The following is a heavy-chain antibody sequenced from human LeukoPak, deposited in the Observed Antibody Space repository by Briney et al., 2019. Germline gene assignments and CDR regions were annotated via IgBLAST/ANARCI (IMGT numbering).Heavy chain of an antibody. V-gene: IGHV1-2*02. CDR2: LNPTTGGT. J-gene: IGHJ6*03. Sequence: ASVKVSCKASGYTFTYYYVHWMRQAPGQGLEWMGWLNPTTGGTYYAQKFQGRVTMTTDTSTSTAYMELRSLRSDDTAVYYCARDLDSSGSYGYMDVWGKGTTVTVSS. CDR3: ARDLDSSGSYGYMDV. D-gene: IGHD1-26*01. CDR1: GYTFTYYY.